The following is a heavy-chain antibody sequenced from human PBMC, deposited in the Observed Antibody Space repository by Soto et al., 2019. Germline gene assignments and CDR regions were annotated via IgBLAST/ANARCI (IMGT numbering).Heavy chain of an antibody. J-gene: IGHJ4*02. Sequence: VQLVESGGTLVQPGGALRLSCAAPGFSVTSNYMTWVRQAPGKGLECVSVIYAGGNTYYPDSVKGRFTISSDNSKNTLFLQMNNLRAEDTAVYYCARVTTFYDILTSSYALNYFDYWGQGTRVTVSS. CDR2: IYAGGNT. CDR3: ARVTTFYDILTSSYALNYFDY. V-gene: IGHV3-53*01. CDR1: GFSVTSNY. D-gene: IGHD3-9*01.